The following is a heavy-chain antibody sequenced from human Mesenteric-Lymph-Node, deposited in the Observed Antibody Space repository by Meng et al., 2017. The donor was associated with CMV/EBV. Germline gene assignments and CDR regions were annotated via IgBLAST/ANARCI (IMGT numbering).Heavy chain of an antibody. V-gene: IGHV3-30*02. Sequence: GESLKISCAASGFTFSSYAMHWVRQAPGKGLEWVAIIRYDGSNKHYADSVKGRFTISRDNPKNTLYLQMNSLRPEDAAVYYCARARYIAAAPDYWGQGTLVTVSS. CDR1: GFTFSSYA. CDR2: IRYDGSNK. D-gene: IGHD6-13*01. J-gene: IGHJ4*02. CDR3: ARARYIAAAPDY.